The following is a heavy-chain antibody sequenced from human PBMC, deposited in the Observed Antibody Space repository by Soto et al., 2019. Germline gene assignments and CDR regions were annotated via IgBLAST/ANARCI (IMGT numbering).Heavy chain of an antibody. Sequence: EVQLVESGGGVVRPGGSLRLSCAASGFTFDDYGITWVRQAPGKGLEWVAGIDWSGDGTNYADSVKGRFTISRDNAKNSLYLQMNSLRAEDTAFYYCAREKWRTFDYWGQGTLVTVSS. J-gene: IGHJ4*02. CDR3: AREKWRTFDY. V-gene: IGHV3-20*04. D-gene: IGHD1-26*01. CDR2: IDWSGDGT. CDR1: GFTFDDYG.